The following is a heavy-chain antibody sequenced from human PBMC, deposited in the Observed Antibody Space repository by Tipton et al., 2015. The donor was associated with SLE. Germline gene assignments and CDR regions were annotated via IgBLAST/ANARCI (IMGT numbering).Heavy chain of an antibody. CDR1: GFTFSNFA. CDR2: ISNTGGNT. CDR3: ASGVRATHGFDG. Sequence: SLRLSCAASGFTFSNFAINWVRQAPGKGLEWVSGISNTGGNTYYADSMKGRFTISRDNSKNTLYLQMNSLRADDTAVYYCASGVRATHGFDGWGQGSPVTVSS. D-gene: IGHD1-26*01. J-gene: IGHJ4*02. V-gene: IGHV3-23*01.